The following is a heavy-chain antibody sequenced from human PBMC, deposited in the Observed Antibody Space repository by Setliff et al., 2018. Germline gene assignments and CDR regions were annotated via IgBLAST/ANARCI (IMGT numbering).Heavy chain of an antibody. V-gene: IGHV1-2*04. CDR2: IDPNSGGT. CDR1: GYTFTGYY. D-gene: IGHD1-26*01. J-gene: IGHJ6*02. CDR3: ARDLLYSGSYFGYHYGMDV. Sequence: GASVKVSCKASGYTFTGYYMHWVRQAPGQGLEWMGWIDPNSGGTNYAQKFQGWATMTRDTSISTAYMELSRLRSDDTAVYYCARDLLYSGSYFGYHYGMDVWGQGTTVTVSS.